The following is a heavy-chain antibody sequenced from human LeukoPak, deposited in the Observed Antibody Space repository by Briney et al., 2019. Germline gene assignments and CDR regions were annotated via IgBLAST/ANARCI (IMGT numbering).Heavy chain of an antibody. Sequence: LETLSLTCAVYGGSFSGYYWSWIRQPPGKGLEWIGEINHSGSTDYNPSLKSRVTISVDTSKNQFSLKLSSVTAADTAVYYCARRKKQLAYIVVVTAGAFDIWGQGAMVTVSS. V-gene: IGHV4-34*01. CDR2: INHSGST. CDR3: ARRKKQLAYIVVVTAGAFDI. J-gene: IGHJ3*02. D-gene: IGHD2-21*02. CDR1: GGSFSGYY.